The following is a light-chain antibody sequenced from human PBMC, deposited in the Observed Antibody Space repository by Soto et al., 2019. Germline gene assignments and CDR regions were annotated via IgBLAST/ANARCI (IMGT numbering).Light chain of an antibody. J-gene: IGLJ2*01. CDR3: SSYTGSNNWVV. CDR2: EVS. V-gene: IGLV2-8*01. Sequence: QSALTQPPSASGSPGQSVTISCTGTSSDVGAYNYVSWYQQHPGKAPKLMIYEVSKRPSGVPDRFSGSKSGYTASLTVSGLQAEDEADYYCSSYTGSNNWVVFGRGTQLTVL. CDR1: SSDVGAYNY.